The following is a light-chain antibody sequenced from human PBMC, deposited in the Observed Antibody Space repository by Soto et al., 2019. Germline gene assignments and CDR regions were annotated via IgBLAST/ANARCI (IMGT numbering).Light chain of an antibody. V-gene: IGKV3D-20*02. CDR3: QQRSNWPPAWT. J-gene: IGKJ1*01. CDR1: QSVSSSY. Sequence: EIVLTQSPGTLSLSPGERATLSCRASQSVSSSYLAWYQEKPGQAPRLLIYGASSRATGFPARFSGSGSGTDFTLTISDVQPEDFAVYYCQQRSNWPPAWTFGQGTKVDIK. CDR2: GAS.